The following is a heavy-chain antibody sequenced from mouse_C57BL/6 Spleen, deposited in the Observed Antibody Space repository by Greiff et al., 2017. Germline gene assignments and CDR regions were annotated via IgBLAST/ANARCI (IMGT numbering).Heavy chain of an antibody. V-gene: IGHV1-26*01. Sequence: EVQLQQSGPELVKPGASVKISCKASGYTFTDYYMNWVKQSHGKSLEWIGDINPNNGGTSYNQKFKGKGTLTVDKSSSTAYMELRSLTSEDSAVYYCARSRANNYGSSWNYWGQGTTLTVSS. D-gene: IGHD1-1*01. CDR1: GYTFTDYY. CDR3: ARSRANNYGSSWNY. J-gene: IGHJ2*01. CDR2: INPNNGGT.